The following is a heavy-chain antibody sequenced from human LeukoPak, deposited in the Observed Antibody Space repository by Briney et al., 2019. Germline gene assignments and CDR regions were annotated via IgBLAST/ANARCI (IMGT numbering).Heavy chain of an antibody. Sequence: ASVKVSCKASGYTFTSYGISLVRQAPGQGLEWMGWISAYNGNTNYAQKLQGRVTMTTDTSTSTAYMELRSLRSDDTAVYYCARDKNQLLWFGESDAFDIWGQGTMVTVSS. CDR3: ARDKNQLLWFGESDAFDI. D-gene: IGHD3-10*01. CDR2: ISAYNGNT. J-gene: IGHJ3*02. CDR1: GYTFTSYG. V-gene: IGHV1-18*01.